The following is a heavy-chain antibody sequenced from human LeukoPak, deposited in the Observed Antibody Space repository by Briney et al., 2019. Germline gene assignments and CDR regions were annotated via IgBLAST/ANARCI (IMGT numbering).Heavy chain of an antibody. V-gene: IGHV3-23*01. Sequence: GGSLRLSCAASGFTFSNHAMTWVRQAPGKGLERVSTVDGSGGGTFYADSVKGRFTISRDNAKNTLYLQMNNLRAEDTAVYYCAKDGHITYYYYYMDVWGKGTTVTVSS. J-gene: IGHJ6*03. CDR2: VDGSGGGT. D-gene: IGHD3-3*01. CDR3: AKDGHITYYYYYMDV. CDR1: GFTFSNHA.